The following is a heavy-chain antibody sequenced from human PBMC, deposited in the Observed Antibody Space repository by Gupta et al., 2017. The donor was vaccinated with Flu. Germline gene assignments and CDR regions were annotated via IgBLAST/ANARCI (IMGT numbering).Heavy chain of an antibody. J-gene: IGHJ4*02. V-gene: IGHV6-1*01. CDR1: GDSVSRNSAA. CDR2: AYYKSRWYT. Sequence: QVQLQQSGPGLVKPSQTLSLTCSISGDSVSRNSAAWNWIRQSPSRGLEWLGRAYYKSRWYTDYAESVRGRTTINPDTTNNQVSLQLNSVTPEDTAVYFCARGTGSSYFDYWGQGILVTVSS. CDR3: ARGTGSSYFDY. D-gene: IGHD3-10*01.